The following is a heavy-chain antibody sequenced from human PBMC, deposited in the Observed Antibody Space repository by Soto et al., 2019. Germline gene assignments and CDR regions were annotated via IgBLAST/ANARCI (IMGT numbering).Heavy chain of an antibody. CDR2: IYNGDTA. CDR1: GFTVRGNY. Sequence: PGGSLRLSCAASGFTVRGNYMNWVRQAPGKGLEWVSVIYNGDTAYYAESVKGRFTISRDNSKNTLYLQMNSLRAEDTAVYYCAKDFGIVGANTSFVYWGQGTLVTVSS. J-gene: IGHJ4*02. CDR3: AKDFGIVGANTSFVY. V-gene: IGHV3-66*01. D-gene: IGHD1-26*01.